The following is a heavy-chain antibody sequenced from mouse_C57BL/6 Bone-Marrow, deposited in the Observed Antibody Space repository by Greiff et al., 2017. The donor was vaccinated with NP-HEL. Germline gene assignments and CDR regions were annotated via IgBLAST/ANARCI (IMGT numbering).Heavy chain of an antibody. V-gene: IGHV6-6*01. J-gene: IGHJ2*01. CDR1: GFTFSDAW. CDR2: IRNKANNHAT. Sequence: EVHLVESGGGLVQPGGSMKLSCAASGFTFSDAWMDWVRQSPEKGLEWVAEIRNKANNHATYYAESVKGRFTISRDDSKSSVYLQMNSLRAEDTGIYYCTRDPYYGSSPYYFDYWGQGTTLTVSS. D-gene: IGHD1-1*01. CDR3: TRDPYYGSSPYYFDY.